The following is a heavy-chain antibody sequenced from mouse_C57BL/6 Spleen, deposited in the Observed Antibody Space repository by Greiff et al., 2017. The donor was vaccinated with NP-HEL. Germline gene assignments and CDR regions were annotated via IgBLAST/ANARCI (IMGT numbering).Heavy chain of an antibody. CDR3: ARTTVVARYFDY. D-gene: IGHD1-1*01. V-gene: IGHV1-55*01. J-gene: IGHJ2*01. CDR1: GYTFTSYW. CDR2: IYPGSGST. Sequence: VQLQQPGAELVKPGASVKMSCKASGYTFTSYWITWVKQRPGQGLEWIGDIYPGSGSTNYNEKFKGKATLTVDTSSSTAYMQLSSLTSEDSAVYYCARTTVVARYFDYWGQGTTLTVSS.